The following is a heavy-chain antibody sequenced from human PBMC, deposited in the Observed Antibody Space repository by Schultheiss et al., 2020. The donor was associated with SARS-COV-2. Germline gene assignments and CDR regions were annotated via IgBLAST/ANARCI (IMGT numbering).Heavy chain of an antibody. V-gene: IGHV1-69*04. CDR3: ARVVVVPAAIGYYFDY. CDR2: IIPILGIA. J-gene: IGHJ4*02. CDR1: GGTFSSYA. Sequence: SVKVSCKASGGTFSSYAISWVRQAPGQGLEWMGRIIPILGIANYAQKFQGRVTITADKSTSTAYMELSSLRSEDTAVYYCARVVVVPAAIGYYFDYWGQGTLVTVSS. D-gene: IGHD2-2*01.